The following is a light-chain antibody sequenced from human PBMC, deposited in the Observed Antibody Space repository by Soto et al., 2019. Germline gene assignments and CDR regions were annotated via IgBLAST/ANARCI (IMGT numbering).Light chain of an antibody. Sequence: EIVLAQSPATLSLSPGDTATLSCRASQSVNNFLVWYQQRPGQAPMLLIYDASKRATGIPARFSGSGSGTDFTRTINSLEPEDFAVYYCQQRSNWFRTFGGGTRIEIK. V-gene: IGKV3-11*01. CDR1: QSVNNF. CDR2: DAS. CDR3: QQRSNWFRT. J-gene: IGKJ4*01.